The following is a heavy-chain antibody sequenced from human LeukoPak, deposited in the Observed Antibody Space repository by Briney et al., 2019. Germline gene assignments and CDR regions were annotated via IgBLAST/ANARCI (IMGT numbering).Heavy chain of an antibody. CDR3: ARVGGIKAYSSSWYEDY. J-gene: IGHJ4*02. V-gene: IGHV4-39*07. Sequence: SETLTLTCTVSGGSVSSSEHYWDWIRQPPGKGLEWIGEINHSGSTNYNPSLKSRVTISVDTSKNQFSLKLSSVTAADTAVYYCARVGGIKAYSSSWYEDYWGQGTLVTVSS. CDR2: INHSGST. D-gene: IGHD6-13*01. CDR1: GGSVSSSEHY.